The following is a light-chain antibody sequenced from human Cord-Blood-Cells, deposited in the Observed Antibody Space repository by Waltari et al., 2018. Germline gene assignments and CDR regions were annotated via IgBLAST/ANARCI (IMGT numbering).Light chain of an antibody. V-gene: IGLV2-14*03. Sequence: QSALTQPASVSGSPGQSITISCTGTSSDGGGYNYVSWYQHHPGKAPKLMIYDVSNRPSGVSNRFSGSKSCNTASLTISGLQAEDEADYYCSSYTSSSAYVFGTGTKVTVL. CDR3: SSYTSSSAYV. CDR2: DVS. CDR1: SSDGGGYNY. J-gene: IGLJ1*01.